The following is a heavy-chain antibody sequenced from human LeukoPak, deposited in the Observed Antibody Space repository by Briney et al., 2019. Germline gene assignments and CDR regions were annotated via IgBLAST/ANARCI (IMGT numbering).Heavy chain of an antibody. D-gene: IGHD3-9*01. CDR2: IKRKIDGGTT. J-gene: IGHJ4*02. CDR1: DFTFNNAW. CDR3: VSELRYFDWPTSPPKY. Sequence: GGSLRLSCAVSDFTFNNAWMNWVRQAPGKGLEWVGRIKRKIDGGTTEYAVPVKGRFTISRDNSKNTLYLQMSSLRAEDTAVYYCVSELRYFDWPTSPPKYWGQGTLVTVSS. V-gene: IGHV3-15*07.